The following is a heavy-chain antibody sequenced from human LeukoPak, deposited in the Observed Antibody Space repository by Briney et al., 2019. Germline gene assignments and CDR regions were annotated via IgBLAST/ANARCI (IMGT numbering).Heavy chain of an antibody. D-gene: IGHD3-10*01. CDR2: ISSTGNYI. J-gene: IGHJ5*02. V-gene: IGHV3-11*01. CDR3: AKGGIRYGYWFDH. CDR1: GFRFGDYY. Sequence: GGALRLSCAATGFRFGDYYMSWIRQAPGKGLEWVAYISSTGNYIFYADSVKGRFTISRDHAKNSLSLQLNSLRAEDTAVYYCAKGGIRYGYWFDHWGQGTLVTVSS.